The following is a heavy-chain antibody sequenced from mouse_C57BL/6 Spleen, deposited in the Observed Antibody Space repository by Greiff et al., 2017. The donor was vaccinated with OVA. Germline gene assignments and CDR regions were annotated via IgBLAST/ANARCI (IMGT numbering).Heavy chain of an antibody. V-gene: IGHV1-64*01. Sequence: QVKLKQPGAELVKPGASVKLSCKASGYTFTSYWMHWVKQRPGQGLEWIGMIHPNSGSTNYNEKFKSKATLTVDKSSSTAYMQLSSLTSEDSAVYYCARGGITGIDYWGQGTTLTVSS. CDR1: GYTFTSYW. CDR2: IHPNSGST. D-gene: IGHD4-1*01. J-gene: IGHJ2*01. CDR3: ARGGITGIDY.